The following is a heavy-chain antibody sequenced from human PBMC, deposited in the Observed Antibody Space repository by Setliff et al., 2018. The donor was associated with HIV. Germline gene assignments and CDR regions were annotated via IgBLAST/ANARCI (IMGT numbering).Heavy chain of an antibody. Sequence: SETLSLTCIVSGASISFDTWSWIRQPPGKGLQWIGFIYNSATTNYNPSLKSRVTMSLDTSKNQLSLRLTSVTAADTAVYYCARGGTSSNWFRAWGQGTLVTVSS. CDR2: IYNSATT. CDR3: ARGGTSSNWFRA. D-gene: IGHD2-2*01. J-gene: IGHJ5*02. CDR1: GASISFDT. V-gene: IGHV4-59*01.